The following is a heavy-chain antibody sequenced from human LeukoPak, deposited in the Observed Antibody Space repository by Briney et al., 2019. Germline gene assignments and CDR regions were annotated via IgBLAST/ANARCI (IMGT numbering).Heavy chain of an antibody. J-gene: IGHJ4*02. Sequence: GGSLRLSCAASGFTFSSYAMHWVRQAPGKGLEWVSAISASGGSTYYADSVKGRFTISRDNSKNTLYLQMNSLRDEDTAVYYCAKDRVGYTYGAFDYWGQGTLVTVSS. V-gene: IGHV3-23*01. D-gene: IGHD5-18*01. CDR1: GFTFSSYA. CDR3: AKDRVGYTYGAFDY. CDR2: ISASGGST.